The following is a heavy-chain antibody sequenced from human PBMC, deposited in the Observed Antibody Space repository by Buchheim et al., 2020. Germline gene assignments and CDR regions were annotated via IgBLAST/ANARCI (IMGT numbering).Heavy chain of an antibody. CDR2: ISYDGSNK. J-gene: IGHJ6*02. Sequence: QVQLVESGGGVVQPGRSLRLSCAASGFTFSTYVMHWVRQAPGKGLEWVAVISYDGSNKYYADSVKGRFTISRANSKNTLYLQMNSLRAEDTAVYYCARDRGYYYYGMDVWGQGTT. V-gene: IGHV3-30-3*01. CDR1: GFTFSTYV. D-gene: IGHD3-10*01. CDR3: ARDRGYYYYGMDV.